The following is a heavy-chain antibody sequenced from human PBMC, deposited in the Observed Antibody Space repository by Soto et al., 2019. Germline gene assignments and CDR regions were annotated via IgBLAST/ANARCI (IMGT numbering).Heavy chain of an antibody. CDR3: ERDREGRDGMDV. V-gene: IGHV3-21*01. CDR2: ISSSSSYI. CDR1: GFTFSSYS. Sequence: EVQLVESGGGLVKPGGSLRLSCAASGFTFSSYSMNWVRQAPGKGLAWVSSISSSSSYIYYADSVKGRFTISRDNAKNALYLQMNSLRAEDTAVYYCERDREGRDGMDVWGQGTTVTVSS. J-gene: IGHJ6*02.